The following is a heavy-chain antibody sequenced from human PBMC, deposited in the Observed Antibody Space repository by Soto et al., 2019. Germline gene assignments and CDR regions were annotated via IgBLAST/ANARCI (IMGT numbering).Heavy chain of an antibody. Sequence: QVHLQESGPGLVKPSETLSLTCTVSGGTVNSGGYYWSWIRQHPGKGLEWIGYVFYTGTTYYNPSLKSRVTISSDTSKYEFSLKLSSVTPAATAVYYCARAWGRGDAFDLWGLGTMVTVSS. CDR2: VFYTGTT. V-gene: IGHV4-31*03. J-gene: IGHJ3*01. D-gene: IGHD3-16*01. CDR1: GGTVNSGGYY. CDR3: ARAWGRGDAFDL.